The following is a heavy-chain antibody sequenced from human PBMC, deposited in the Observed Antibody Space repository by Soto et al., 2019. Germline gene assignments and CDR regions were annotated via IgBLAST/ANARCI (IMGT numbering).Heavy chain of an antibody. CDR1: GFTFSSYG. V-gene: IGHV3-33*01. Sequence: GGSLRLSCAASGFTFSSYGMHWVRQAPGKGLEWVAVIWYDGSNKYYADSVKGRFTISRDNSKNTLYLQMNSLRSDDTAVYYCARLKLVAGYFDPWGQGTLVTVSS. J-gene: IGHJ5*02. CDR2: IWYDGSNK. D-gene: IGHD6-19*01. CDR3: ARLKLVAGYFDP.